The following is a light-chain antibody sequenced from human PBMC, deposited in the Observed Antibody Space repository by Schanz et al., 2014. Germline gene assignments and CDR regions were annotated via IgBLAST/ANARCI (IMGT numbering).Light chain of an antibody. CDR1: QSVRSS. V-gene: IGKV1-5*03. J-gene: IGKJ1*01. CDR2: SAS. Sequence: DMQMTQLPSTLSASVGDRVTITCWAGQSVRSSFAWYQQKPGKAPNLLIYSASTLESGVPSRFSGSGSGTEFTLTITSLQPEDFATYYCQQYHNYPWTFGQGTKVEL. CDR3: QQYHNYPWT.